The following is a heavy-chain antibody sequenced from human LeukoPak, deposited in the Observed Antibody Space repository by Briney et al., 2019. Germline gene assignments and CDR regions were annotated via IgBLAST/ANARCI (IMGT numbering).Heavy chain of an antibody. CDR3: ASAAGAYDN. Sequence: GGSLRLSCAASGLSFSDYGMHWVRQAPGQGLEWVAVIWSDGSIKYYADSVKGRFTISRDNSRETLDLQMNSLRAEDTAVYYCASAAGAYDNWGQGTLVTVSS. J-gene: IGHJ4*02. CDR2: IWSDGSIK. V-gene: IGHV3-33*01. CDR1: GLSFSDYG. D-gene: IGHD6-13*01.